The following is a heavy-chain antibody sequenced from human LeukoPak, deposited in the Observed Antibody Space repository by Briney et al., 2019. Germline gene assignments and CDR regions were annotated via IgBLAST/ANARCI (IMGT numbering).Heavy chain of an antibody. CDR2: ISGRGDGS. D-gene: IGHD3-22*01. Sequence: GGSLRLSCAASGFTFSNYAMTWVRQAPGKGLEWIPTISGRGDGSYYTDSVKGRFTISRDNSKNTVYLQMNNLRAEDTALYYCAKEKGFGYSPLDYWGQGTLVTVSA. J-gene: IGHJ4*02. V-gene: IGHV3-23*01. CDR3: AKEKGFGYSPLDY. CDR1: GFTFSNYA.